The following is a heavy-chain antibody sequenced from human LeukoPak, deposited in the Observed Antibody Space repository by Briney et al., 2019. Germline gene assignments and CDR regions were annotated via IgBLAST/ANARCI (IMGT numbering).Heavy chain of an antibody. CDR3: ARDYGGNSFVSDY. V-gene: IGHV3-33*01. D-gene: IGHD4-23*01. J-gene: IGHJ4*02. Sequence: GGSLRLSCAASGFTFSSYGMHWVRQAPGKGLEWVAVIWYDGSNKYYADSVKGRFTISRDNSKNTLYLQMNSLRAEDTAVYYCARDYGGNSFVSDYWGQGTLVTVSS. CDR2: IWYDGSNK. CDR1: GFTFSSYG.